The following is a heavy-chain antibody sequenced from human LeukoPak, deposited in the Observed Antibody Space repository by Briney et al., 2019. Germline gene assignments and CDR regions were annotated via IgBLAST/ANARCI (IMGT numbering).Heavy chain of an antibody. D-gene: IGHD3-22*01. CDR3: ARDLGHYYDSSGYYSEGNAFDI. Sequence: SQTLSLTCTVSGGSISSGGYYWSWIRQHPGKGLEWIGYIYYSGSTYYNPSLKSRVTISVDTSKNQFSLKLSSVTAADTAVYYCARDLGHYYDSSGYYSEGNAFDIWGQGTMVTVSS. J-gene: IGHJ3*02. CDR1: GGSISSGGYY. V-gene: IGHV4-31*03. CDR2: IYYSGST.